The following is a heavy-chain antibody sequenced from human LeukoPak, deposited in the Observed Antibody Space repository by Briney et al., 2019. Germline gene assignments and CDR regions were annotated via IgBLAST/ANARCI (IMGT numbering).Heavy chain of an antibody. CDR1: GITFSSFG. D-gene: IGHD3-10*01. Sequence: GRSLRLSCAASGITFSSFGMHWARQAPGKGLEWLAIISYDGNNKYYAGSVKGRFTISRDNSKNTVYLQMNSLRAEDTAVYYCAKDRYYYGSGTYPLDYWGQGTLVTVSS. CDR3: AKDRYYYGSGTYPLDY. CDR2: ISYDGNNK. V-gene: IGHV3-30*18. J-gene: IGHJ4*02.